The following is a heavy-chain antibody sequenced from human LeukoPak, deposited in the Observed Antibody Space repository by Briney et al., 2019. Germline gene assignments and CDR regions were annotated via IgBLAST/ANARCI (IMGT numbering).Heavy chain of an antibody. J-gene: IGHJ4*02. CDR3: ARDLASCAGDCYSDGFDY. CDR1: GYSISSGYY. D-gene: IGHD2-21*02. Sequence: PSETLSLTCTVSGYSISSGYYWGWIRQSPGKGLVWVGSIYHGGSTYYNPSLRSRVIVSVDTSKNHFSLKMSSVTAADTAVYYCARDLASCAGDCYSDGFDYWGQGALVTVSS. CDR2: IYHGGST. V-gene: IGHV4-38-2*02.